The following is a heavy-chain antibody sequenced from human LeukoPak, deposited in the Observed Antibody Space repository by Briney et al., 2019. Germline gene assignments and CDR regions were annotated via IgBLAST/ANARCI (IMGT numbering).Heavy chain of an antibody. D-gene: IGHD6-13*01. J-gene: IGHJ4*02. CDR1: GFTFSTYS. CDR2: ISGSGANT. CDR3: AKHPASGGYFDY. V-gene: IGHV3-23*01. Sequence: GGSLRLSCAASGFTFSTYSMSWVRLAPGKGLEWVSGISGSGANTYYADSVKGQFTISRDNSKNTLYLQMNSLRAEDTAVFYCAKHPASGGYFDYWGQGTLVTVSS.